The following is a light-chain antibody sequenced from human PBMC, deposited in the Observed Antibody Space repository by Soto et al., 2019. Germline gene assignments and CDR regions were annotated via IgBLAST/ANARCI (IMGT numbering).Light chain of an antibody. V-gene: IGKV3-15*01. J-gene: IGKJ4*01. CDR1: QNIDTY. CDR2: GAS. Sequence: EIVMTQSPATLSVSPGERATLSCRASQNIDTYFARYQQTPGQAPRLLIYGASTRATGIPARFSGSGSGTEFTLTISSLQSEDFAVYYCQQYMHWPLTFGVGTKVEIK. CDR3: QQYMHWPLT.